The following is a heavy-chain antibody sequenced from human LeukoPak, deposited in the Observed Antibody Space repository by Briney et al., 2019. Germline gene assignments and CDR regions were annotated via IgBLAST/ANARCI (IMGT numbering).Heavy chain of an antibody. CDR2: IRSKAYGGTT. J-gene: IGHJ4*02. Sequence: GGSLRLSCTASGFTFGDYAMTWVRQAPGKGLEWVGFIRSKAYGGTTEYAASVKGRFTISRDNSKSIAYLEMNSLKTGDTAVYYCTRGKGDQGWYWGQGTLVTVSS. CDR1: GFTFGDYA. D-gene: IGHD2-15*01. CDR3: TRGKGDQGWY. V-gene: IGHV3-49*04.